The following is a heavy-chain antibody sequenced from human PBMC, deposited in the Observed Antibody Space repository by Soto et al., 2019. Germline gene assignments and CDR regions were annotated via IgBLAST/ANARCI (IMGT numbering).Heavy chain of an antibody. CDR1: GFTFSSYS. Sequence: EVQLVESGGGLVQPGGSLRLSCAASGFTFSSYSMNWVRQAPGKGLEWLSYISSSSSSIYYADSLKGRFTISRDNAKKPMYLQMNSLRAEDRAVYYCASRGDYCDVSFDYWGQGTLVTVSS. D-gene: IGHD4-17*01. CDR2: ISSSSSSI. CDR3: ASRGDYCDVSFDY. J-gene: IGHJ4*02. V-gene: IGHV3-48*01.